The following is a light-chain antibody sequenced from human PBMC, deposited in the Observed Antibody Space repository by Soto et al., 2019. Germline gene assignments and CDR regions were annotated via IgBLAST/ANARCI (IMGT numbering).Light chain of an antibody. Sequence: ELVMQPSQATPSVSPGERAPLYCRASQSVNIHLAWYQQKPGQAHSLLIYGASARATGIPAKFSGSGSGTEFTPTISSLQSEDFAVYYCQQYNKWPRTVGQGTKVK. CDR2: GAS. CDR3: QQYNKWPRT. V-gene: IGKV3D-15*01. J-gene: IGKJ1*01. CDR1: QSVNIH.